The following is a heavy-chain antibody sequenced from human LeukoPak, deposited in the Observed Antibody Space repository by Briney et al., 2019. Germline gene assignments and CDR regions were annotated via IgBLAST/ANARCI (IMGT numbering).Heavy chain of an antibody. CDR3: APQKGILWWSNH. D-gene: IGHD2-21*01. CDR2: IYHSGST. V-gene: IGHV4-38-2*01. CDR1: GYSISSGYY. Sequence: PSETLSLTCAVSGYSISSGYYWGWIRQPPGKGLEWIGSIYHSGSTYYNPSLKSRVTISVDTSKNQFSLKLSSVTAADTAVYYCAPQKGILWWSNHWGQGTLVTVSS. J-gene: IGHJ5*02.